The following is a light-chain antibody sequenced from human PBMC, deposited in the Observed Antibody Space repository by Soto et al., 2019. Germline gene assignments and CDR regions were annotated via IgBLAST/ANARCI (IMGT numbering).Light chain of an antibody. CDR2: DAS. CDR1: QRITRW. J-gene: IGKJ2*01. Sequence: EMQIAESPATLASSVGDRVTITVGSSQRITRWLAWYQQKPGKAPKLMIYDASTLERAVPSRFSGSGFGTELTLTIRSIPPPDSEPSHRKPYHTYYRTFGQR. CDR3: KPYHTYYRT. V-gene: IGKV1-5*03.